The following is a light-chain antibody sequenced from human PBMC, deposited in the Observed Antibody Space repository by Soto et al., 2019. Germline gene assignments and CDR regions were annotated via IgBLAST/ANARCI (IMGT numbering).Light chain of an antibody. V-gene: IGKV3-20*01. CDR3: QQYGSSPRT. Sequence: EIVLAQSPGTLSLSPGERATLSCRASQSVSSGYLAWYQQKPGQAPRLLIYGASSRATGIPDRFSGSGSGTDFTLTISRLEPEDFAVYYCQQYGSSPRTCGQGPKVEIK. J-gene: IGKJ1*01. CDR1: QSVSSGY. CDR2: GAS.